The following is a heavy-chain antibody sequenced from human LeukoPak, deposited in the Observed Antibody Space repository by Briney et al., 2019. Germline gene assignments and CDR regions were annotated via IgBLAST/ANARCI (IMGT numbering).Heavy chain of an antibody. CDR1: GYTFTSYD. CDR2: MSPNSGDT. J-gene: IGHJ4*02. V-gene: IGHV1-8*01. Sequence: ASVKVSCKASGYTFTSYDFNWVRQATGQRPEWMGWMSPNSGDTGYAQKFQDRVTMTRNTSISTAYMELSSPRSDDTAVYYCARGPPNWGYDYWGPGTLVTVSS. CDR3: ARGPPNWGYDY. D-gene: IGHD7-27*01.